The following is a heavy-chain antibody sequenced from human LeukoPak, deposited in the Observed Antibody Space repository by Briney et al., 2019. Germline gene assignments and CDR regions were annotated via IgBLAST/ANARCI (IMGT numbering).Heavy chain of an antibody. CDR1: GYTLTELS. D-gene: IGHD1-1*01. CDR2: FDPEDGET. Sequence: ASVKVSCKVSGYTLTELSMHWVRQAPGKGLEWMGGFDPEDGETIYAQKFQGRVTMTEDTSTDTAYMELSSLRSEDTAVYYCATEHRGRMEDSYLNWNDYYYYMDVWGKGTTVTVSS. V-gene: IGHV1-24*01. J-gene: IGHJ6*03. CDR3: ATEHRGRMEDSYLNWNDYYYYMDV.